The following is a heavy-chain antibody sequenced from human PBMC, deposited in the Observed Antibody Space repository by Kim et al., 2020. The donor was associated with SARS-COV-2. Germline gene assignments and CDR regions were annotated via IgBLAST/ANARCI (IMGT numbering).Heavy chain of an antibody. J-gene: IGHJ6*02. CDR3: TNVYTTIGLERPKDYYYCGMAV. CDR1: GLSFNNNA. V-gene: IGHV3-23*01. CDR2: IGVNAGTT. D-gene: IGHD2-2*02. Sequence: GGSLRLSCVDSGLSFNNNAMSWVRQAPGKGLEWVSAIGVNAGTTFYAESVKGRFTIPRDNSKNTRYLQMNGLRLEDTAVYYCTNVYTTIGLERPKDYYYCGMAVRGQGATVTVSS.